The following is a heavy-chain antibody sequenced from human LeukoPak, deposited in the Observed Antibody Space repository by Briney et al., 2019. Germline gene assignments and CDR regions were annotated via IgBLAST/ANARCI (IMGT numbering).Heavy chain of an antibody. CDR1: GFTFSSYA. CDR3: ARSYVYGLAAGYFDY. D-gene: IGHD6-13*01. J-gene: IGHJ4*02. Sequence: PGGSLRLSCAASGFTFSSYAMHWVRQAPGKGLEWVAVISYDGSNKYYADSVKGRFTISRDNSKNTLYLQMNSLRAEDTAVYYCARSYVYGLAAGYFDYWGQGTLVTVSS. CDR2: ISYDGSNK. V-gene: IGHV3-30-3*01.